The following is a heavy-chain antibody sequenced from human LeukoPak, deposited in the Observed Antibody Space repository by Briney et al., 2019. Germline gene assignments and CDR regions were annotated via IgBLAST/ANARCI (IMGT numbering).Heavy chain of an antibody. Sequence: SETLSLTCTVSGGSISSYYWTWIRQPPGKGLEWIGYIYYTGSTNYSPSLKSRVTISVDTSKNQLSLKLTSVTAADTALYYCARVVPAAYYFYYMDVWGKGTVVTVSS. CDR3: ARVVPAAYYFYYMDV. CDR2: IYYTGST. J-gene: IGHJ6*03. D-gene: IGHD2-2*01. CDR1: GGSISSYY. V-gene: IGHV4-59*01.